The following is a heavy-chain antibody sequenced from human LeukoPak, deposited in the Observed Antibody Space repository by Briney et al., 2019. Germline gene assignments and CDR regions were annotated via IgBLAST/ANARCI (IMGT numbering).Heavy chain of an antibody. CDR2: IYHSGST. CDR1: GYSISRSYY. V-gene: IGHV4-38-2*01. CDR3: ARRNRNPALVVGYFDY. J-gene: IGHJ4*02. Sequence: PSETLSLTCAVSGYSISRSYYWGWIRQPPGKGLEWIGSIYHSGSTHYTPSLNSRIIISVETSRNQFSLKLSSVTAADTAVYYCARRNRNPALVVGYFDYWGQGTLVTVSS. D-gene: IGHD5-18*01.